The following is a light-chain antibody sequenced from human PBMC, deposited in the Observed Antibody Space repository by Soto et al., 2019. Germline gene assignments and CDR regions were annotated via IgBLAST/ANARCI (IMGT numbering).Light chain of an antibody. Sequence: EIVLTQSPATLSLSPGERATLSCRASQSISSYLAWYQQKPGHTPRLLIYDASNRATGIPARFSGSGSGTDFPLTTGSLEPEDFAVYYCRRLTTGPVPFGPGPQWMSN. J-gene: IGKJ3*01. CDR2: DAS. V-gene: IGKV3-11*01. CDR1: QSISSY. CDR3: RRLTTGPVP.